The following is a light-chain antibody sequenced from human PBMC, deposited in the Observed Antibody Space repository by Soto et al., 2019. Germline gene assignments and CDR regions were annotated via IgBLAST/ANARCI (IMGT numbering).Light chain of an antibody. CDR3: AAWDDSLSGWV. CDR2: SNN. J-gene: IGLJ3*02. V-gene: IGLV1-47*02. CDR1: STNIGSNY. Sequence: QSVLTQPPSASGTPGQRVTISCSGSSTNIGSNYVYWYQQLPGPAPKLLIYSNNQRPSGVPVRFSGSKSGTSASLAISGLRSEDEADDDCAAWDDSLSGWVFGGGTKLTVL.